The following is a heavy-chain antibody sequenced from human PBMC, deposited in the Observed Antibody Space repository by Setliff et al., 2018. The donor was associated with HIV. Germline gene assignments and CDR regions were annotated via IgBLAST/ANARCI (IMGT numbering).Heavy chain of an antibody. V-gene: IGHV3-30*02. J-gene: IGHJ5*02. Sequence: GGSLRLSCAASGFIFSTYGMHWVRQAPGKGLEWVAFIRYDGSSKYYADSVKGRFTISRDNAKNSLYLQMNSLRAEDTAVYYCARYFYASSSSAIDAWGQGMPVTVSS. CDR2: IRYDGSSK. CDR3: ARYFYASSSSAIDA. CDR1: GFIFSTYG. D-gene: IGHD3-16*01.